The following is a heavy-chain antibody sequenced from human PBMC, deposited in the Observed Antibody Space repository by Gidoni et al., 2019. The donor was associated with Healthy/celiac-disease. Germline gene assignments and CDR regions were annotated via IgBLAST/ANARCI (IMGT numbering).Heavy chain of an antibody. J-gene: IGHJ4*02. CDR3: AKDLRYCSSTSCTRAIDY. Sequence: EVQLLEAGGGLVQPGGSLRLSCAASWFPFSSYSMSGVRQAPGKGLEWVSAISGSGGSKYYADSVKGRFTISRDNSKNTLYLQMNSLRAEDTAVYYCAKDLRYCSSTSCTRAIDYWGQGTLVTVSS. CDR2: ISGSGGSK. D-gene: IGHD2-2*01. CDR1: WFPFSSYS. V-gene: IGHV3-23*01.